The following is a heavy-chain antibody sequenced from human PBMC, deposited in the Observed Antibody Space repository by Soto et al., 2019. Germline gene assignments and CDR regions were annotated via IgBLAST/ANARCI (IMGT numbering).Heavy chain of an antibody. D-gene: IGHD2-15*01. J-gene: IGHJ3*02. CDR1: GFTFTDAW. V-gene: IGHV3-15*01. CDR2: IKRETDGGTT. Sequence: EVQLVESGGGLVKPGGSLRLSCAASGFTFTDAWMTWVRQAPGKGLECVGRIKRETDGGTTYYAAPVKGRFSISRDDSKNTMDRKMKSLKTEDKAVYSCTEGTKGNVVVGTATRAANIWGQWTMGTVSS. CDR3: TEGTKGNVVVGTATRAANI.